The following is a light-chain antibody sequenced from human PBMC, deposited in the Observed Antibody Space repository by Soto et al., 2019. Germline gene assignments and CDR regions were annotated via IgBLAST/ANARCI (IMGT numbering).Light chain of an antibody. V-gene: IGKV1-5*01. CDR1: QSISSW. CDR2: DAS. J-gene: IGKJ1*01. Sequence: IQMTQSPSTLSASVGDRVTITCRASQSISSWLAWYQQKRGKAPKLLIYDASTLESGVPSRFSGSGSGTEFTLTISSLQPDDFATYFCQQYNSYSGTFGQGTKVDIK. CDR3: QQYNSYSGT.